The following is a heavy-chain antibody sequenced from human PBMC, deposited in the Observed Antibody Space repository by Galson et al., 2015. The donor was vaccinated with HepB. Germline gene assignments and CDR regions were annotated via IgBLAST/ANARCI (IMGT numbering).Heavy chain of an antibody. CDR2: IRSKANSYAT. J-gene: IGHJ4*02. V-gene: IGHV3-73*01. D-gene: IGHD3-16*02. CDR3: TRGPTNYDYVWGSYRFDY. Sequence: SLRLSCAASGFTFSGSAMHWVRQASGKGLEWVGRIRSKANSYATAYAASVKGRFTISRDDSKNTAYLQMNSLKTEDTAVYYCTRGPTNYDYVWGSYRFDYWGQGTLVTVSS. CDR1: GFTFSGSA.